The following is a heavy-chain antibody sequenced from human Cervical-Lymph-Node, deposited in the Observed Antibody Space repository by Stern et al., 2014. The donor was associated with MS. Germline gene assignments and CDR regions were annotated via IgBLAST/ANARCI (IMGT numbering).Heavy chain of an antibody. J-gene: IGHJ4*02. CDR1: GFSFSDYG. D-gene: IGHD4-23*01. CDR2: ISYDGPHK. CDR3: AKDLGGNAFDY. Sequence: VQLVESGGGLVQPGTSLRLSCAASGFSFSDYGIHWVRQAPGKALEWLSVISYDGPHKYYADSVKGRVTISRDNSKNTLSLQINRLRSDDTAVYYCAKDLGGNAFDYWGQGTLVTVSS. V-gene: IGHV3-30*18.